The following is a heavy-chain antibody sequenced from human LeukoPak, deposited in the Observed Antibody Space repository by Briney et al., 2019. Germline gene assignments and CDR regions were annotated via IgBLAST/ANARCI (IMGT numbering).Heavy chain of an antibody. V-gene: IGHV3-53*01. J-gene: IGHJ6*03. D-gene: IGHD3-9*01. CDR1: GFTVSGYY. CDR3: ARESRGYDILTGKYHRGYYSYYMDV. Sequence: GGSLRLSCAASGFTVSGYYMSWVRQAPGKGLEWVSTIYSDGSTYYADSVKGRFIISRDNSKNTLYLQMYSLRAEDTAVYYCARESRGYDILTGKYHRGYYSYYMDVWGKGTTVTVSS. CDR2: IYSDGST.